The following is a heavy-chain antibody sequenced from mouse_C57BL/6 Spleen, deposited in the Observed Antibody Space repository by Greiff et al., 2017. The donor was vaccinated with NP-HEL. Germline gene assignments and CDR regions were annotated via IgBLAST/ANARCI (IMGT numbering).Heavy chain of an antibody. V-gene: IGHV1-55*01. J-gene: IGHJ2*01. CDR2: IYPGSGST. CDR3: ARGQPRVIGD. D-gene: IGHD3-2*02. Sequence: QVQLQQSGAELVKPGASVKMSCKASGYTFTSYWITWVKQRPGQGLEWIGDIYPGSGSTNYNEKFKSKATLTVDTSSSTAFMQLSSLTAEDSAVYYGARGQPRVIGDWGTGTTLTVSS. CDR1: GYTFTSYW.